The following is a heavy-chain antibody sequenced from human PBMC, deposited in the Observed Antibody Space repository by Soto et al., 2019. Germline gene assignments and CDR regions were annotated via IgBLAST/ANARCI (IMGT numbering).Heavy chain of an antibody. J-gene: IGHJ4*02. D-gene: IGHD3-10*01. Sequence: GGSLRLSCAASGFTFSSYWLSWVRQAPGKGLEWVANIKQDGSEKYYVDSVKGRFTISRDNAKNSLYLQMNSLRAEDTAVYYGARDQGFGELLRGYYFDYWGQGTLVTVSS. CDR3: ARDQGFGELLRGYYFDY. CDR2: IKQDGSEK. CDR1: GFTFSSYW. V-gene: IGHV3-7*03.